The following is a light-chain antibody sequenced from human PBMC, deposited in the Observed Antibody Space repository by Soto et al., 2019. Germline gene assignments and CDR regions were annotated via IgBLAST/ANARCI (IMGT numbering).Light chain of an antibody. V-gene: IGKV3-11*01. CDR1: QSVSIY. CDR2: DAS. CDR3: QQRNNWPPEIT. J-gene: IGKJ5*01. Sequence: EIVFTQSPAPPSLSPGERATPSRRASQSVSIYLAWYQQKPGQAPRLLIFDASNRATGIPARFSGSGSGTDFTLTISSLEPEDFAVYYCQQRNNWPPEITFGQGTRLEIK.